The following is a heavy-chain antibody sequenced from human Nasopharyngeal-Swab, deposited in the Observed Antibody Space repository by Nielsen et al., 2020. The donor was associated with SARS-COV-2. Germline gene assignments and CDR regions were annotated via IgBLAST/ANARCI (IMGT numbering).Heavy chain of an antibody. CDR2: IRSKANSYAT. J-gene: IGHJ6*02. CDR1: GFTFSGSA. Sequence: GSSLKISCAASGFTFSGSAMHWVRQASGKGLEWVGRIRSKANSYATAYAASVKGRFTISRDDSKNTAYLQMNSLKTEDTAVYYCTRGGIVGPPELGMDVWGQGTTVTVSS. D-gene: IGHD1-26*01. V-gene: IGHV3-73*01. CDR3: TRGGIVGPPELGMDV.